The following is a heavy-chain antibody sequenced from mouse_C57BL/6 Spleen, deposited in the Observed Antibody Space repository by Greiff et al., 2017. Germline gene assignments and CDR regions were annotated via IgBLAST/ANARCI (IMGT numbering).Heavy chain of an antibody. CDR1: GYTFTSYW. Sequence: VQLQQPGAELVRPGSSVKLSCKASGYTFTSYWMHWVKQRPIKGLEWIGNIDPSDSETHYNQKFKDKATLTVYKSSSTAYMQLRRLTSEDSAVYYCARGGGLDYWGQGTTLTVSS. CDR2: IDPSDSET. J-gene: IGHJ2*01. CDR3: ARGGGLDY. V-gene: IGHV1-52*01.